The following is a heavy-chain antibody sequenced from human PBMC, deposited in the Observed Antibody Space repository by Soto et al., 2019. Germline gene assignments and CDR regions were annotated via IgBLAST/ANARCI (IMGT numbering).Heavy chain of an antibody. J-gene: IGHJ4*02. CDR2: IYPGDSDT. V-gene: IGHV5-51*01. CDR1: GYSFTSYW. CDR3: ARLGRFPGVVVAATC. D-gene: IGHD2-15*01. Sequence: GESLKISCKGSGYSFTSYWIGWVRQMPGKGLEWMGIIYPGDSDTRYSPSFQGQVTISADKSISTAYLQWSSLKASDTAMYYCARLGRFPGVVVAATCWGQGTLVTVSS.